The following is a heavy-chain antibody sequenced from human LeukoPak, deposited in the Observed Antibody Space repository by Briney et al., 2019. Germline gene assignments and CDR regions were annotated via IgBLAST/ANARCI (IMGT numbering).Heavy chain of an antibody. V-gene: IGHV3-74*01. Sequence: QSGGSLRLSCAASGFTFSSYWMHWVRQAPGKGLVWVSRINSDGSSTSYADSVKGRFTISRDNSKNTLYLQMNSLRAEDTAVYYCAKRRIRDCSSTSCLDYWGQGTLVTVSS. CDR2: INSDGSST. J-gene: IGHJ4*02. CDR1: GFTFSSYW. D-gene: IGHD2-2*01. CDR3: AKRRIRDCSSTSCLDY.